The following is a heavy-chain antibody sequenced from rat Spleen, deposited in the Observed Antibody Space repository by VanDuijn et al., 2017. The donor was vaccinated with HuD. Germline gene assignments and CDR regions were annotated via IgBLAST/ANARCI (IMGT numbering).Heavy chain of an antibody. Sequence: QVQLKESGPCLVQPSQTLSLPCTGSGFSLTRYTISWVRQPPGKGLEWIAAMLTGGNTYYNPALKSRLSISRDTSKSQVFLKMNILQTEDTAMYFCARGWERFAYWGQGTLVTVSS. D-gene: IGHD5-1*01. CDR2: MLTGGNT. V-gene: IGHV2-6*01. CDR1: GFSLTRYT. CDR3: ARGWERFAY. J-gene: IGHJ3*01.